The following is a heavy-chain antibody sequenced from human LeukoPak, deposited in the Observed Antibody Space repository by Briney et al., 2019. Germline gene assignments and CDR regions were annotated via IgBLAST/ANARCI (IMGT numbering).Heavy chain of an antibody. CDR3: AREPYGSGSYYFDY. Sequence: GASVKVSCKASGYTFTSYGINWVRHAPGQGLEWMGWINPNSGGTNYAQKFQGRVTMTRDTSISTAYMELSRLRSDDTAVYYCAREPYGSGSYYFDYWGQGTLVTVSS. V-gene: IGHV1-2*02. J-gene: IGHJ4*02. CDR2: INPNSGGT. D-gene: IGHD3-10*01. CDR1: GYTFTSYG.